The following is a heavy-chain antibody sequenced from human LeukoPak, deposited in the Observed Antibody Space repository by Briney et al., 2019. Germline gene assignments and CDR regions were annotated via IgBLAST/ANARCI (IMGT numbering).Heavy chain of an antibody. D-gene: IGHD3-3*01. CDR1: GFSFGSYG. V-gene: IGHV3-48*04. Sequence: GGTLRLSCAASGFSFGSYGMSWVRQAPGKGLEWVSYISSSGSTIYYADSVKGRFTISRDNAKNSLYLQMNSLRAEDTAVYYCARNQRFLVDVPDYYYYMDVWGKGTTVTVSS. CDR2: ISSSGSTI. CDR3: ARNQRFLVDVPDYYYYMDV. J-gene: IGHJ6*03.